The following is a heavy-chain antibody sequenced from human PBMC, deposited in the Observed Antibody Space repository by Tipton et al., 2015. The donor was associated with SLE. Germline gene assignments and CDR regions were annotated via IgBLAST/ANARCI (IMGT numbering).Heavy chain of an antibody. J-gene: IGHJ3*02. CDR1: GYTFTSYG. Sequence: QSGAEVKKPGASVKVSCKASGYTFTSYGISWVRQAPGQGLEWMGWISAYNGNTMTTDASTSTAYMGLRSLRSDDTAVYYCARGSIQLWGGGAFDIWGQGTMVTVSS. V-gene: IGHV1-18*01. D-gene: IGHD5-18*01. CDR2: ISAYNG. CDR3: ARGSIQLWGGGAFDI.